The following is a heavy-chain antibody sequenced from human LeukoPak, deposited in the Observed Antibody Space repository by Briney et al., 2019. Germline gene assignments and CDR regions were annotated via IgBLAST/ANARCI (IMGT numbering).Heavy chain of an antibody. J-gene: IGHJ6*03. Sequence: GESLKISCKGSGCSFTSYWIGWVRQMPGKGLEWMGIIYPGDSDTRYSPSFQGQVTISADKSFSTAYLQWNTLKASDTAIYYCARHLAIAVAGLGYGPARENYYMDVWGKGTTVTVSS. CDR3: ARHLAIAVAGLGYGPARENYYMDV. CDR2: IYPGDSDT. V-gene: IGHV5-51*01. D-gene: IGHD6-19*01. CDR1: GCSFTSYW.